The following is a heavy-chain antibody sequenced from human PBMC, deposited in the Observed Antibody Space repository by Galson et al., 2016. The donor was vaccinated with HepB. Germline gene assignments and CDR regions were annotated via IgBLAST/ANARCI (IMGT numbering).Heavy chain of an antibody. Sequence: SVKVSCKASGYTFTNYYIHRVRQAPGQGLEWMGIINPSGGTIRYAQKFQGRVTMTRDTSTSTVYMELSSLRSEDTAVFYCARYGSGSFDFWGQGTLVTVSS. CDR2: INPSGGTI. CDR1: GYTFTNYY. V-gene: IGHV1-46*01. J-gene: IGHJ4*02. CDR3: ARYGSGSFDF. D-gene: IGHD3-10*01.